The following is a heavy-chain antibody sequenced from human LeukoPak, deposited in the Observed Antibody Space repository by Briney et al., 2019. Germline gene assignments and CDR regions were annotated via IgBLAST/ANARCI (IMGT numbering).Heavy chain of an antibody. CDR1: GFTFSDSA. CDR3: TGGTTVTTLDY. Sequence: GGSLRLSCAASGFTFSDSAMHWVRQASGKGLEWVDRIRSKADNYATEFGASEKGRFTISRDDSKNTAYLQMNSLKTEDTAVYYCTGGTTVTTLDYWGQGTLVTVSS. D-gene: IGHD4-17*01. V-gene: IGHV3-73*01. CDR2: IRSKADNYAT. J-gene: IGHJ4*02.